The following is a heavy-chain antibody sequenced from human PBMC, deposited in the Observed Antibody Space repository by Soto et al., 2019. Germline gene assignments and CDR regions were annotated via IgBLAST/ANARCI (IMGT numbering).Heavy chain of an antibody. CDR3: ARAIGYCGSTRCHSYYSGMDV. CDR2: IYHTGNT. D-gene: IGHD2-2*01. Sequence: SETLSLTCAVSGGSISSNSWWNWVRQPPGKGLEWIGEIYHTGNTNYNPSLKSRVTLSVDKSKSQFSLKLSSVTAADTAVYYCARAIGYCGSTRCHSYYSGMDVWGQGTTVTVSS. J-gene: IGHJ6*02. CDR1: GGSISSNSW. V-gene: IGHV4-4*02.